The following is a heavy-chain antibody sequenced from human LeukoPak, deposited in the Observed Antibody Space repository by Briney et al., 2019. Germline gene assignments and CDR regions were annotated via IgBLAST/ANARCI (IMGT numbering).Heavy chain of an antibody. CDR3: ARDVDSSSSLSLFDY. Sequence: GGSLRLSCASSGFSFSSRWMSWVRQAPGKGLEGVANINQDATEKDYVDSVEGRFTISRDDAKNSLHLQMNGLRAEDTAVYYCARDVDSSSSLSLFDYWGRGTLVTVSS. CDR2: INQDATEK. D-gene: IGHD6-6*01. CDR1: GFSFSSRW. V-gene: IGHV3-7*01. J-gene: IGHJ4*02.